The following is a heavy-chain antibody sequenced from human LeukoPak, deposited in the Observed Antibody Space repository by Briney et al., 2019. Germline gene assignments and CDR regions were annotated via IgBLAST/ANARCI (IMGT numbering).Heavy chain of an antibody. V-gene: IGHV1-69*04. J-gene: IGHJ4*02. CDR2: IIPILGIA. CDR1: GGTFSSYA. Sequence: SVKVSCKASGGTFSSYAISWVRQAPGQGLEWMGRIIPILGIANYAQKFQGRVTITADKSTSTAYMELSSLRSEDTAVYYCARAYYYGSGSYIDYWGQGTLVTVSS. D-gene: IGHD3-10*01. CDR3: ARAYYYGSGSYIDY.